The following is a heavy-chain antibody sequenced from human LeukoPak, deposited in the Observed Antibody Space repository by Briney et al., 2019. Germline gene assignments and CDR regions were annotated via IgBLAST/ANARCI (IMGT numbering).Heavy chain of an antibody. CDR3: ARGSLDRSSGLDF. D-gene: IGHD6-19*01. V-gene: IGHV1-69*04. CDR1: GGTFSNNV. Sequence: ASVKVSCKATGGTFSNNVINWVRQAPGQGLEWMGRITPILNIPIYAQKFQGRVTLTADHSTTTAYLELSSLRSEDTAVYYCARGSLDRSSGLDFWGQGVPVTVSS. J-gene: IGHJ4*02. CDR2: ITPILNIP.